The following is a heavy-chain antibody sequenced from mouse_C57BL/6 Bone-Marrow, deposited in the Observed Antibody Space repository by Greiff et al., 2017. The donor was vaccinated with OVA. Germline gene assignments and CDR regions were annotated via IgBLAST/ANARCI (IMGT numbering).Heavy chain of an antibody. CDR3: ARFTTVVTSYFDY. D-gene: IGHD1-1*01. J-gene: IGHJ2*01. Sequence: VKLMESGAELARPGASVKMSCKASGYTFTSYTMHWVKQRPGQGLEWIGYINPSSGYTKYNQKFKDKATLTADKSSSTAYMQRRSLPSEDSAVYYCARFTTVVTSYFDYWGQGTTLTVSS. CDR1: GYTFTSYT. V-gene: IGHV1-4*01. CDR2: INPSSGYT.